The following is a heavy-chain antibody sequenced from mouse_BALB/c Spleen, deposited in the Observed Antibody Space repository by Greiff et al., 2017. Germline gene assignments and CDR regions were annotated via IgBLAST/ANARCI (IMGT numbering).Heavy chain of an antibody. CDR1: GYTFSSYW. CDR3: ASSPYGSSYYYAMDY. Sequence: QVQLQQSGAELMKPGASVKISCKATGYTFSSYWIEWVKQRPGHGLEWIGEILPGSGSTNYNEKFKGKATFTADTSSNTAYMQLSSLTSEDSAVYYCASSPYGSSYYYAMDYWGQGTSVTVSS. J-gene: IGHJ4*01. CDR2: ILPGSGST. D-gene: IGHD1-1*01. V-gene: IGHV1-9*01.